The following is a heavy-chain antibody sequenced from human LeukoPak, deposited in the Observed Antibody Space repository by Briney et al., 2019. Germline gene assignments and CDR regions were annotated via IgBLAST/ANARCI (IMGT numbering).Heavy chain of an antibody. CDR1: GFTLSSYA. CDR2: ISYDGSNK. D-gene: IGHD2-2*01. CDR3: AREGRGYCSSTSCYYFDY. J-gene: IGHJ4*02. Sequence: PGGSLRLSCAASGFTLSSYAMHWVRQAPGKGLEWVAVISYDGSNKYYADSVKGRFTISRDNSKNTLYLQMNSLRAEDTAVYYCAREGRGYCSSTSCYYFDYWGQGTLVTVSS. V-gene: IGHV3-30*14.